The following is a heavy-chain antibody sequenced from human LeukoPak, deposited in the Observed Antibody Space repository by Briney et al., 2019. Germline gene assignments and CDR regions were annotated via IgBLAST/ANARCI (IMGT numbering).Heavy chain of an antibody. J-gene: IGHJ4*02. V-gene: IGHV3-7*01. CDR2: IKQDGSEI. Sequence: GGSLRLSCAASGFSFSSFWMTWVRQTPGRGLEWVANIKQDGSEIYYVDSLKGRFIISRDNAKSSLYLQMNSLRAEDTAVYYCARDLIRFDKWGQGTLVTVSS. CDR3: ARDLIRFDK. CDR1: GFSFSSFW.